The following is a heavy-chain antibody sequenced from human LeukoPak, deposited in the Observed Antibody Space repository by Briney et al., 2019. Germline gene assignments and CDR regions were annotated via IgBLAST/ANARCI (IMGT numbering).Heavy chain of an antibody. J-gene: IGHJ3*02. Sequence: PGGSLRLSCAASGFTFSSYAMSWVRQAPGKGLEWVSAISGSGGSTYYADSVKGRFTISRDNSKNTLYLQMNSLRAEDTAVYYCAKIHYYDSSGYRGAFDIWGQGTMVTVSS. D-gene: IGHD3-22*01. CDR2: ISGSGGST. CDR1: GFTFSSYA. CDR3: AKIHYYDSSGYRGAFDI. V-gene: IGHV3-23*01.